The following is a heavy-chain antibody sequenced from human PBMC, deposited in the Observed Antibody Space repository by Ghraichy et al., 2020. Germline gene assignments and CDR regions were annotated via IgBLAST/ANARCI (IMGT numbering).Heavy chain of an antibody. D-gene: IGHD3-3*01. CDR1: GFTFSSYS. CDR3: ARRGRVLRFLEWTPISFDY. J-gene: IGHJ4*02. Sequence: GGSLRLSCAASGFTFSSYSMNWVRQAPGKGLEWVSSISSSSSYIYYADSVKGRFTISRDNAKNSLYLQMNSLRAEDTAVYYCARRGRVLRFLEWTPISFDYWGQGTLVTVSS. CDR2: ISSSSSYI. V-gene: IGHV3-21*01.